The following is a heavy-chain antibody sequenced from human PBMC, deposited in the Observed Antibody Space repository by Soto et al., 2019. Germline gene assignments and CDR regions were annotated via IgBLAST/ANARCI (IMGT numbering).Heavy chain of an antibody. D-gene: IGHD3-10*01. Sequence: QVQLVQSGAEVKKPGSSVKVSCKASGGTFSSYAISWVRQAPGQGLEWMGGIIPIFGTANYAQKFQGRVTITADESTSTAYMELSSLRSEDTAVYYCAGDQRKVTLVTMVRGGGYGMDVWGQGTTVTVSS. J-gene: IGHJ6*02. CDR3: AGDQRKVTLVTMVRGGGYGMDV. CDR2: IIPIFGTA. V-gene: IGHV1-69*01. CDR1: GGTFSSYA.